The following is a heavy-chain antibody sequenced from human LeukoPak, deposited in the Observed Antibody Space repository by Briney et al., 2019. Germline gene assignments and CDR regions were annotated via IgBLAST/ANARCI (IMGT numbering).Heavy chain of an antibody. CDR2: IIPIFGTA. D-gene: IGHD3-9*01. Sequence: SVKVSCKASGYTFTSYAISWVRQAPGQGLEWMGRIIPIFGTANYAQKFQGRVTITTDESTSTAYMELSSLRSEDTAVYYCASTFGDILTGYLDYWGQGTLVTVS. J-gene: IGHJ4*02. CDR3: ASTFGDILTGYLDY. V-gene: IGHV1-69*05. CDR1: GYTFTSYA.